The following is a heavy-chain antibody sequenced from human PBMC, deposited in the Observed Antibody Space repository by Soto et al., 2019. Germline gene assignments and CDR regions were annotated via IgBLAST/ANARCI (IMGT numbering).Heavy chain of an antibody. D-gene: IGHD2-15*01. V-gene: IGHV1-69*06. CDR3: ARRDSGGFFRFFDS. CDR1: GGSLSTNP. CDR2: TGSGTGPG. J-gene: IGHJ4*02. Sequence: SVKVSCKASGGSLSTNPISWVRQAPGQGLEWMGGTGSGTGPGNNAQKFQGRLTVTADKSTSTVYMELTNLSSEDTAVYYCARRDSGGFFRFFDSWGQGTLVTVPQ.